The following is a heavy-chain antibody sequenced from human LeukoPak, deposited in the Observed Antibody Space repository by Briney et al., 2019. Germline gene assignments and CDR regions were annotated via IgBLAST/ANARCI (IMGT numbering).Heavy chain of an antibody. Sequence: ASVKVSCKASGYTFTSYAISWVRQAPGQGLEWMGWISGYNGNTNYAQKFQGRVTMTRDTSISTAYMELSRLRSDDTAVYYCARAGVMTTVTSDWGQGTLVTVSS. CDR1: GYTFTSYA. J-gene: IGHJ1*01. V-gene: IGHV1-18*01. D-gene: IGHD4-17*01. CDR2: ISGYNGNT. CDR3: ARAGVMTTVTSD.